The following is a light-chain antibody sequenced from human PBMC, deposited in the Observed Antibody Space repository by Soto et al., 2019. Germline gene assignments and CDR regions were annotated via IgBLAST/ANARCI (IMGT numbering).Light chain of an antibody. V-gene: IGKV3-20*01. CDR1: QSVSSSH. J-gene: IGKJ2*01. CDR3: QQFGNSLYT. Sequence: DIVLTQSPATLSLSPGERATLSCTASQSVSSSHLAWYQQKVGQPPRLLLHHTSPRATGVPDRFSGSVSGTDFTLTISRLEPEDFEMYYCQQFGNSLYTFGQGTKLDIK. CDR2: HTS.